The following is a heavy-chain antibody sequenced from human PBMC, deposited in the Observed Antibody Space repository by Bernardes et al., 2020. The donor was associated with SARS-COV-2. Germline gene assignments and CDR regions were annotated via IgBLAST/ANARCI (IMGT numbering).Heavy chain of an antibody. CDR3: ARGFDY. CDR2: LYYTGST. J-gene: IGHJ4*02. Sequence: TLSLTCTVSGGSISAYYWSWFRQPPGKGLEWIGYLYYTGSTNYNPSLQSRATISVDTSKNQFSLKLSSVTAADTAVYYCARGFDYWGQGILVTVSS. V-gene: IGHV4-59*01. CDR1: GGSISAYY.